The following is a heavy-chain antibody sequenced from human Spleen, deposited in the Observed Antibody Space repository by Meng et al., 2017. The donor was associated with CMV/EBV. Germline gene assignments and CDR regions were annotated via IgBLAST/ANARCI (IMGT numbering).Heavy chain of an antibody. CDR1: GGSFSGHD. V-gene: IGHV4-34*01. CDR2: INDNGST. J-gene: IGHJ6*02. CDR3: ASGGDYYDFWSGHPRHYYGMDV. D-gene: IGHD3-3*01. Sequence: GSLRLSCGVYGGSFSGHDWSWIRQSPGKGLEWIGEINDNGSTKNSPSLKSRVTISVDTSKKQFSLKLSSVTAADTAVYYCASGGDYYDFWSGHPRHYYGMDVWGQGTTVTVSS.